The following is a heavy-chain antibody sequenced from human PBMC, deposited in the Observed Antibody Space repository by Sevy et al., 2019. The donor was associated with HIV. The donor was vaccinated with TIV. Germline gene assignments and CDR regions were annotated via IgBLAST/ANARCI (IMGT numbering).Heavy chain of an antibody. D-gene: IGHD2-21*01. CDR3: AKDVNRGCDGVNCYSYYYYFYGLDV. Sequence: GGSLRLSCAASGFPFNDHAMHWVRQVPGKGLEWVSGISWNSSNIGYADSVKGRFTISRDNARHFAYLEMNSRRPEDTALYYCAKDVNRGCDGVNCYSYYYYFYGLDVWGQGTTVTVSS. V-gene: IGHV3-9*01. CDR2: ISWNSSNI. CDR1: GFPFNDHA. J-gene: IGHJ6*02.